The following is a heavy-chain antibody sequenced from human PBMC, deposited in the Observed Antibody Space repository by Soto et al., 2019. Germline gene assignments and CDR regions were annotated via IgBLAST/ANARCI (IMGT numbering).Heavy chain of an antibody. V-gene: IGHV1-3*01. J-gene: IGHJ4*02. Sequence: ASVKVSCKASGYDFSSYPINWVRQAPGQRPEWVGWINVANGNTQYSRKVQDRITITRDTSAATVYMLLSSLRSEDTAVYFCARRGLPSTIGGAAWAYLDHWGQGTLVTVSS. CDR3: ARRGLPSTIGGAAWAYLDH. CDR2: INVANGNT. CDR1: GYDFSSYP. D-gene: IGHD1-26*01.